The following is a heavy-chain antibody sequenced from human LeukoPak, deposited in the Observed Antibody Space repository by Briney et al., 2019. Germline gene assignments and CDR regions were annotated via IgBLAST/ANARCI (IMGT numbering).Heavy chain of an antibody. V-gene: IGHV3-74*01. D-gene: IGHD3-3*01. Sequence: GSLRLSCAASGFTFSSYWMNWVRQAPGKGLVWVSRIASDGSSTTYADSVKGRFSISRDNAKNTLYLQMNSLRVEDTAVYYCAKGPPYYDFWSGPLDYWGQGTLVTVSS. CDR3: AKGPPYYDFWSGPLDY. CDR1: GFTFSSYW. J-gene: IGHJ4*02. CDR2: IASDGSST.